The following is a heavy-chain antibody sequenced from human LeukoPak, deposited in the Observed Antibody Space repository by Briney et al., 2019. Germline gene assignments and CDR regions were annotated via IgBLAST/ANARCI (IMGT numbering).Heavy chain of an antibody. Sequence: SEPLSLTCTVSGGSITSGGYYGTWVRQFPGKALEWIECIYHDGGIYYHPSIKTRVTISLDASNIQFSLKLTSVTAADTAVYYCARERGDPAMFRLIESWGQGILVTVSS. V-gene: IGHV4-31*03. CDR1: GGSITSGGYY. J-gene: IGHJ4*02. CDR2: IYHDGGI. D-gene: IGHD3-16*01. CDR3: ARERGDPAMFRLIES.